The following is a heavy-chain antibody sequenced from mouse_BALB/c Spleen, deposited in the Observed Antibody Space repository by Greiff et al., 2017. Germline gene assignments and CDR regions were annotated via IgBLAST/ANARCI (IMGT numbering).Heavy chain of an antibody. CDR1: GFTFSSYA. Sequence: EVQLVESGGGLVKPGGSLKLSCAASGFTFSSYAMSWVRQSPEKRLEWVAEISSGGSYTYYPDTVTGRFTISRDNAKNTLYLEMSSLRSEDTAMYYCAITKQFAYWGQGTLVTVSA. J-gene: IGHJ3*01. CDR3: AITKQFAY. D-gene: IGHD1-1*01. CDR2: ISSGGSYT. V-gene: IGHV5-9-4*01.